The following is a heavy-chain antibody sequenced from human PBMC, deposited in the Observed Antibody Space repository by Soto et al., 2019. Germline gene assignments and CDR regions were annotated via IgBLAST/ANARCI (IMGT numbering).Heavy chain of an antibody. CDR1: GGSISSYY. CDR2: MYYSGST. D-gene: IGHD2-15*01. J-gene: IGHJ4*02. Sequence: PSETLSLTCTVSGGSISSYYWSWIRQPPGKGLEWIGYMYYSGSTNYNPSLKSRVTISVDTSKNQFSLKLSSVTAADTAVYYCATLPPRIVVVVLPIPSWGQGTLVTVSS. V-gene: IGHV4-59*01. CDR3: ATLPPRIVVVVLPIPS.